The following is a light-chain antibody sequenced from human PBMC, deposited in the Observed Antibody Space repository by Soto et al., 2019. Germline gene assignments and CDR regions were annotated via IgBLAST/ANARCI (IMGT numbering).Light chain of an antibody. CDR2: GAS. CDR1: QGISSF. V-gene: IGKV1-27*01. Sequence: DIQMTQSPSSLFASVGDRVTITCRASQGISSFVAWYQQKPGKVPRLLISGASTLQSGVPSRFSGSGSGTDFTLTITSLQPEVVATYYCQKYSSVITFGQGTRLEIK. CDR3: QKYSSVIT. J-gene: IGKJ5*01.